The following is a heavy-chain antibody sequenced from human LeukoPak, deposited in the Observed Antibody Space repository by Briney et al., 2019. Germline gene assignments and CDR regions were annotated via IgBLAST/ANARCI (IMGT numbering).Heavy chain of an antibody. V-gene: IGHV3-48*01. CDR2: IDTTSRTM. CDR3: VRDRVGGSLDY. J-gene: IGHJ4*02. Sequence: GGSLRLSCAASGFTFSNYGMHWVRQAPGKGLEWVAFIDTTSRTMYYAGSVKGRFSISRDNAKNSLFLQMNSLRVEDTAVYYCVRDRVGGSLDYWGQGTLVTVSS. D-gene: IGHD1-26*01. CDR1: GFTFSNYG.